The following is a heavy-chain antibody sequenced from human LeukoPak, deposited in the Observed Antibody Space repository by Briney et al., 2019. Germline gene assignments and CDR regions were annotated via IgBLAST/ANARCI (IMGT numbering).Heavy chain of an antibody. CDR3: ARGPYYYDSSGYYSPFDY. CDR2: IGGSGDYT. Sequence: GGSLRLSCVASGFTFSSYAMSWVRQAPGKGLEWVSAIGGSGDYTHYADSVKGRFSISRDNSKNTLYLQMNSLRAEDTAVYYCARGPYYYDSSGYYSPFDYWGQGTLVTVSS. CDR1: GFTFSSYA. V-gene: IGHV3-23*01. D-gene: IGHD3-22*01. J-gene: IGHJ4*02.